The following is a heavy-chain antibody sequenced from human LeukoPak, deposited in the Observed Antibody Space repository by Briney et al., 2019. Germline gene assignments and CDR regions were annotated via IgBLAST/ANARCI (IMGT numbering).Heavy chain of an antibody. Sequence: GGSLRLSCAASGFTFSDYYMSWIRQAPGKGLEWVSYISSSGSTIYYADSVKGRFTISRDSAKNSLYLQMNSLRAEDTAVYYCARAGAYDYVWGSYLDYWGQGTLVTVSS. CDR1: GFTFSDYY. D-gene: IGHD3-16*02. J-gene: IGHJ4*02. V-gene: IGHV3-11*01. CDR2: ISSSGSTI. CDR3: ARAGAYDYVWGSYLDY.